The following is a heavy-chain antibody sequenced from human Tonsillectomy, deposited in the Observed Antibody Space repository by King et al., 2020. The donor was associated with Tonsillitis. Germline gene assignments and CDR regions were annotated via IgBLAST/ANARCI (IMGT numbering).Heavy chain of an antibody. V-gene: IGHV3-74*01. CDR3: VRLYYGSVSLYHFDY. J-gene: IGHJ4*02. Sequence: VQLVESGGGLVQPGGSLRLSCAASGFTFSPYWMHWVRQAPGKGLVWVARINSDGSSSSYADSVKGRFTISRDNANNTLFLQMNSLSVEDTAMYYCVRLYYGSVSLYHFDYWGQGTLVTVSS. CDR2: INSDGSSS. CDR1: GFTFSPYW. D-gene: IGHD3-10*01.